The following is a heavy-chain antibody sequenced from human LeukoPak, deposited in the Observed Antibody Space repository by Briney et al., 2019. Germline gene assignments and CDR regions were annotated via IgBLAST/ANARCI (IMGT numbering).Heavy chain of an antibody. CDR2: IYPGDSDT. J-gene: IGHJ6*02. Sequence: GESLQISCQGSGYSFTNYWIGWVRQMPGKGLEWMGIIYPGDSDTRYSPSFQGQVTISADKSISTAYLQWSSLKASDTAMYYCARQYCSGGSCVPYYYGMDVWGQGTTVTVSS. CDR1: GYSFTNYW. V-gene: IGHV5-51*01. D-gene: IGHD2-15*01. CDR3: ARQYCSGGSCVPYYYGMDV.